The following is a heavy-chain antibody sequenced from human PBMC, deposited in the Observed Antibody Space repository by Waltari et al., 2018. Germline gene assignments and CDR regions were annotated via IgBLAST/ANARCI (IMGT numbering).Heavy chain of an antibody. Sequence: QVQLQQWGAGLLKPSETLSLTCAVYGGSFSGYYWSWIRQPQGKGLEWIGEINHSGSTNYNPSLKSRVTISVDTSKNQFSLKLSSVTAADTAVYYCATLAVAGIRHYMDVWGKGTTVTVSS. V-gene: IGHV4-34*01. CDR2: INHSGST. D-gene: IGHD6-19*01. CDR3: ATLAVAGIRHYMDV. CDR1: GGSFSGYY. J-gene: IGHJ6*03.